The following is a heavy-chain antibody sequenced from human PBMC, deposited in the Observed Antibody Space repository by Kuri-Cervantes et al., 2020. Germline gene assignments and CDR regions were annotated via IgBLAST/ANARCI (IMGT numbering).Heavy chain of an antibody. V-gene: IGHV3-72*01. D-gene: IGHD5-18*01. Sequence: GESLKISCGASEFTFSYHYMDWVRQAPGKGLEWVGRVRNIANSNTTEYAAHVKGRFTIPRDDSKNSLYLQMNSLKTEDTTGYYCARGEGTGYGNDEMDVWGQGTTVTVSS. CDR3: ARGEGTGYGNDEMDV. J-gene: IGHJ6*02. CDR1: EFTFSYHY. CDR2: VRNIANSNTT.